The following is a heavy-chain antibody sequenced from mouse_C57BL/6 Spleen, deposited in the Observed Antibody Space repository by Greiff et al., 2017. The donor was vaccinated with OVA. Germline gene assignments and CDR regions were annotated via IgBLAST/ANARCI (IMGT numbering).Heavy chain of an antibody. CDR3: ARAFKDYSNYGYFDV. CDR1: GYSITSGYY. CDR2: ISYDGSN. D-gene: IGHD2-5*01. V-gene: IGHV3-6*01. J-gene: IGHJ1*03. Sequence: DVKLQESGPGLVKPSQSLSLTCSVTGYSITSGYYWNWIRQFPGNKLEWMGYISYDGSNNYNPSLKNRISITRDTSKNQFFLKLNSVTTEDTATYYCARAFKDYSNYGYFDVWGTGTTVTVSS.